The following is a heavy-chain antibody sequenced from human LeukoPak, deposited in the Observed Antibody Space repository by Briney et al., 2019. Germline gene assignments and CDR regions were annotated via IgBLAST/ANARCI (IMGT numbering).Heavy chain of an antibody. Sequence: SVKVSCKASGGTFSSYAISWVRQAPGQGLEWMGGIIPIFGTANYAQKFQGRVTITTDESTSTAYMELSSPRSEDTAVYYCARGEGRYYDYVWGSYRYNWFDPWGQGTLVTVSS. CDR2: IIPIFGTA. D-gene: IGHD3-16*02. J-gene: IGHJ5*02. CDR1: GGTFSSYA. CDR3: ARGEGRYYDYVWGSYRYNWFDP. V-gene: IGHV1-69*05.